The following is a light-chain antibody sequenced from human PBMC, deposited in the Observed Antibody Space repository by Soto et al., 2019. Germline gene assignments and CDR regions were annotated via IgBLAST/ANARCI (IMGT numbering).Light chain of an antibody. J-gene: IGKJ2*01. V-gene: IGKV3-20*01. Sequence: EIVLTQSPGTLSLSPGERAILSCRASQSVSGNQLAWYQQKPGQGPRLLIYAASSRATDIPDRFSGSASGTDFTFIISRLEPEDFGMYYCHQYGSLPHTFGQGTKVESK. CDR1: QSVSGNQ. CDR2: AAS. CDR3: HQYGSLPHT.